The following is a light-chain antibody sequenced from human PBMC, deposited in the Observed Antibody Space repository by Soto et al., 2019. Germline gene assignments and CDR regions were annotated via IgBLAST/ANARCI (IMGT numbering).Light chain of an antibody. Sequence: DIVLTQSPGTLSLSPGERATISCRASQSVSSSYLAWYQQKPDQAPRLLIYGASSRAPGIPDRFSGSGSGTDFTLTISRLEAEDFAVYYCQHYGSLVLTFGGGTKVEIK. CDR1: QSVSSSY. CDR2: GAS. CDR3: QHYGSLVLT. J-gene: IGKJ4*01. V-gene: IGKV3-20*01.